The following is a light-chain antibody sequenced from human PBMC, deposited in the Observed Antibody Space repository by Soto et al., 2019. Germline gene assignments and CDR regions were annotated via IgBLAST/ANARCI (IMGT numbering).Light chain of an antibody. V-gene: IGLV2-14*01. J-gene: IGLJ3*02. Sequence: QSALTQPASVSGSPGQSITISCTGTSSDVGGYNYVYWYQQHPGKAPKLMIYEVSNRPSGVSNRFSGSKSGNTASLTISGIQAEDEADYYCSSYTSSSTLRVFGGGTKLTVL. CDR1: SSDVGGYNY. CDR2: EVS. CDR3: SSYTSSSTLRV.